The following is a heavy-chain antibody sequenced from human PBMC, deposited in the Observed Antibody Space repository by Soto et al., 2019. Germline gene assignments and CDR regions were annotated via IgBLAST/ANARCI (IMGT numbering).Heavy chain of an antibody. J-gene: IGHJ6*02. D-gene: IGHD3-10*01. CDR1: GGSMRNYF. CDR3: ARERGSATMVRGVIGSYYYGMNV. V-gene: IGHV4-59*12. CDR2: IHYSGTT. Sequence: SETLSLTCTVSGGSMRNYFWTWIRQPPGKGLEWIGYIHYSGTTSFFPSYNPSLRSRVTISEDTSKNQFSLKLSSVTAADTAVYYCARERGSATMVRGVIGSYYYGMNVWGQGTTVTVSS.